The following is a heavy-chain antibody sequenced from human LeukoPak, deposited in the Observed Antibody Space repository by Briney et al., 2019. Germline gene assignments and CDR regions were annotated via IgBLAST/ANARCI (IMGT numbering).Heavy chain of an antibody. D-gene: IGHD4-23*01. V-gene: IGHV3-21*01. CDR3: ARAEDPTVVTQGAFDI. CDR1: GFTFSTYS. Sequence: GGSLRLSCAASGFTFSTYSMNWVRQAPGKGLEWVSSISSSSSYIYYADSVKGRFTISRDNAKNSLYLQMNSLRAEDTAVYYCARAEDPTVVTQGAFDIWGQGTMVTVSS. CDR2: ISSSSSYI. J-gene: IGHJ3*02.